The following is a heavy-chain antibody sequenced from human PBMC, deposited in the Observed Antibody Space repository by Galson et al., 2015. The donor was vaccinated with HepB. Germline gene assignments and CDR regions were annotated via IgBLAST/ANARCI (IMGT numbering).Heavy chain of an antibody. Sequence: SLRLSCAASGFTFSSYGMHWVRQAPGKGLEWVAVIWYDGSNKYYADSVKGRFTISRDNSKNTLYLQMNSLRAEDTAVYYCARDLKSHDYSNLQRNYYYGMDVWGQGTTVTVSS. D-gene: IGHD4-11*01. CDR2: IWYDGSNK. J-gene: IGHJ6*02. CDR3: ARDLKSHDYSNLQRNYYYGMDV. V-gene: IGHV3-33*01. CDR1: GFTFSSYG.